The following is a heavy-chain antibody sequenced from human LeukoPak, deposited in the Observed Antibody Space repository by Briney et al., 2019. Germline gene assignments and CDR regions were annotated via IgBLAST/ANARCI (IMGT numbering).Heavy chain of an antibody. CDR2: INHSGST. V-gene: IGHV4-34*01. CDR1: GGSFSGYY. CDR3: ATLPRRRYYGSGSYYPLPPDY. D-gene: IGHD3-10*01. J-gene: IGHJ4*02. Sequence: RPSETLSLTCAVYGGSFSGYYWGWIRQPPGKGLGWIGEINHSGSTNYNPSLKSRVTISLDTSKNQLSLKLSSVTAADTAVYYCATLPRRRYYGSGSYYPLPPDYWGQGTLVTVSS.